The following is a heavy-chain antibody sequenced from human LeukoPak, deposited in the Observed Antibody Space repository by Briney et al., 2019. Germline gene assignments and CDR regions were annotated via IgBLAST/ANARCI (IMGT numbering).Heavy chain of an antibody. CDR3: ARDSGTVVTGFDI. CDR2: ISSSSSTI. Sequence: GGSLRLSCAASGFTFSSYSMNWVRQAPGKGLEWVSYISSSSSTIYYADSVKGRFTISRDNAKNSLYLQMNSLRAEDTAVYYCARDSGTVVTGFDIWGQGTMVTVSS. V-gene: IGHV3-48*01. CDR1: GFTFSSYS. D-gene: IGHD4-23*01. J-gene: IGHJ3*02.